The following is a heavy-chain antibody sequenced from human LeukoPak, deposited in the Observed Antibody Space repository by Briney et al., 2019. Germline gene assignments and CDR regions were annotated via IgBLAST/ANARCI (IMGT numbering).Heavy chain of an antibody. D-gene: IGHD4-23*01. CDR3: ARYLLGNYGGNSVGYYYGMDV. CDR1: GGTFSSYA. CDR2: IIPIFGTA. J-gene: IGHJ6*02. Sequence: SVKVSCTASGGTFSSYAISWVRQAPGQGLEWMGGIIPIFGTANYAQKFQGRVTITADESTSTAYMELSSLRSEDTAVYYCARYLLGNYGGNSVGYYYGMDVWGQGTAVTVSS. V-gene: IGHV1-69*01.